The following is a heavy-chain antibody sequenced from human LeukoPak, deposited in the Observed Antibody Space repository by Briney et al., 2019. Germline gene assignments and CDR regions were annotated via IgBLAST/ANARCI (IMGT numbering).Heavy chain of an antibody. CDR3: AKDDSGWYGTGYFDY. V-gene: IGHV3-64*01. CDR1: GFTFSSYA. Sequence: GGSLRLSCAASGFTFSSYAIHWVRQAPGKGLEFVSAINRYGDSTYYANSVKGRFTISRDNSKNTLYLQMNSLRAEDTAVYYCAKDDSGWYGTGYFDYWGQGTLVTVSS. J-gene: IGHJ4*02. CDR2: INRYGDST. D-gene: IGHD6-19*01.